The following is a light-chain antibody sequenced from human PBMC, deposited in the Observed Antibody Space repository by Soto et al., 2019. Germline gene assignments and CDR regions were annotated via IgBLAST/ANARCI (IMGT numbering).Light chain of an antibody. CDR3: QQCTDWRLS. CDR1: QSINSH. V-gene: IGKV3-11*01. Sequence: VVFTQSPSTLSLSPGERATLSCRASQSINSHLTWYQQKPGQAPRLLIYDSSNRATGIPYRFSGSGSGTDFTLTISSLEPEDFAVYFCQQCTDWRLSFGGGTKVDIK. J-gene: IGKJ4*01. CDR2: DSS.